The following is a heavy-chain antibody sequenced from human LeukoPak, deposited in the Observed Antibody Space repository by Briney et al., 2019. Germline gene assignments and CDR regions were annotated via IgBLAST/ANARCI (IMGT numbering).Heavy chain of an antibody. Sequence: PSGTLFLTCTVSGDPISSYYWSWIRQPAGKGLEWIGRIYTSGTTNYNSSLKSRLTMSVDTSKNQFSLKLSSVTAADTAVYYCARLGSSGSAQYFQDWGQGTLVTVSS. V-gene: IGHV4-4*07. CDR2: IYTSGTT. D-gene: IGHD6-19*01. CDR3: ARLGSSGSAQYFQD. J-gene: IGHJ1*01. CDR1: GDPISSYY.